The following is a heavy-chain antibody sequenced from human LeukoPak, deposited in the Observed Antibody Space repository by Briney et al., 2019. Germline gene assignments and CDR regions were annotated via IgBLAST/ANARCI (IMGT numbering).Heavy chain of an antibody. D-gene: IGHD1-14*01. V-gene: IGHV4-31*03. CDR1: GGSISSGGYY. Sequence: SQTLSLTCTVSGGSISSGGYYWSWIRQHPGKGLEWIGYIYYSGSTYYNPSLKSRVTISVDTSKNQFSLKLSSVTAADTAVYYCARDGRNGKNWFDPWGQGTLVIVSS. CDR3: ARDGRNGKNWFDP. CDR2: IYYSGST. J-gene: IGHJ5*02.